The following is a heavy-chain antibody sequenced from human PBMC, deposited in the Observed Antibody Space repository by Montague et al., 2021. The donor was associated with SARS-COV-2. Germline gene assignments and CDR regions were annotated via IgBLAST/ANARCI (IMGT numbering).Heavy chain of an antibody. CDR1: GGSFSGNY. D-gene: IGHD2-15*01. CDR2: CNHSGSR. Sequence: SETLSLTCAVYGGSFSGNYWSWIWKPPGKGMEWIGECNHSGSRNYNPSPKSRVTISVDTSKKKFSLKLSSVTAADTAVYYCARGLGGGGGSHFDYWGQGTLVTVSS. CDR3: ARGLGGGGGSHFDY. J-gene: IGHJ4*02. V-gene: IGHV4-34*01.